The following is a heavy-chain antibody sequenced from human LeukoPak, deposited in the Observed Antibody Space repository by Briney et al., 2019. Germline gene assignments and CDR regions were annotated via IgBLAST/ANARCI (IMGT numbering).Heavy chain of an antibody. CDR1: GYTFTGYY. Sequence: VASVKVSCKASGYTFTGYYMHWVRQAPGQGLEWVGRINPHSGGTNYAQKFQGRVTMTRDTSISTAYMELSRLRSDDTAVYYCARDGPGDSAYFDYWGQGTLVTVSS. CDR3: ARDGPGDSAYFDY. J-gene: IGHJ4*02. CDR2: INPHSGGT. V-gene: IGHV1-2*06. D-gene: IGHD7-27*01.